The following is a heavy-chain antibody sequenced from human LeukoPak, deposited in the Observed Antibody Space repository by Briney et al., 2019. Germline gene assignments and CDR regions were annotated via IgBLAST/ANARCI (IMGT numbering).Heavy chain of an antibody. CDR2: INPTGTST. CDR1: GFPFTNYY. Sequence: ASVKVSCKASGFPFTNYYMHWVRQAPGQGLEWVGLINPTGTSTNYAQKFRGRVTMTRDTSTTTVYMELSSLRSEDTAVYYCARGGSYSGSYYFDYWGQGTLVTVSS. CDR3: ARGGSYSGSYYFDY. J-gene: IGHJ4*02. D-gene: IGHD1-26*01. V-gene: IGHV1-46*01.